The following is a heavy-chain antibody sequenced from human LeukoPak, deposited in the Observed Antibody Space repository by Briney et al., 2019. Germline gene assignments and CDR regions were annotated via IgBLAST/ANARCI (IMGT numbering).Heavy chain of an antibody. Sequence: GGSLLLSCAASGFTFRNFVMTWVRQAPGKGLEWVAGISDSGGRTNYADSVKGRFTISRDNPKNTLYLQMNSLRAGDTAVNFCAKRGVVIRVFLVGFHKEAYYFDSWGQGALVTVSS. CDR3: AKRGVVIRVFLVGFHKEAYYFDS. CDR2: ISDSGGRT. V-gene: IGHV3-23*01. J-gene: IGHJ4*02. D-gene: IGHD3-10*01. CDR1: GFTFRNFV.